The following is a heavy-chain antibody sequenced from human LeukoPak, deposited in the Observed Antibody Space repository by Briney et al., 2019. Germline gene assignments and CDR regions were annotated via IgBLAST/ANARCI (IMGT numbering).Heavy chain of an antibody. CDR2: ISYDGTKE. CDR1: GFTFSSYG. CDR3: ARKRGGIYDSRALDL. J-gene: IGHJ6*02. Sequence: RGGSLRLSCAASGFTFSSYGMHWVRQAPGKGLEWVAVISYDGTKEYYTESVKGRFTISRDNSKNTVYLQMNSLRHEDTAVYYCARKRGGIYDSRALDLWGQGTTVIVSS. D-gene: IGHD3-22*01. V-gene: IGHV3-30*03.